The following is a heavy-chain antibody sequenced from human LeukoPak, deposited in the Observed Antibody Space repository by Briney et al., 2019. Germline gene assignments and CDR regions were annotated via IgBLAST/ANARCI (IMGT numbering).Heavy chain of an antibody. CDR1: GGSISSGDYY. V-gene: IGHV4-30-4*01. Sequence: SETLSLTCTVSGGSISSGDYYWSWIRQPPGKGLEWIGYIYYSGSTYYNPSLKSRVTISVDTSKNQFSLKLSSVTAADTAVYYCARGQLGDAFDIWGQGTMVTVSS. D-gene: IGHD1-26*01. CDR2: IYYSGST. CDR3: ARGQLGDAFDI. J-gene: IGHJ3*02.